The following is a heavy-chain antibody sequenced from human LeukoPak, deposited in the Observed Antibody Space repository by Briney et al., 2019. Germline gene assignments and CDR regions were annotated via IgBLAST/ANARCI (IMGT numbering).Heavy chain of an antibody. CDR3: ARDKLGYSYGFYHDY. Sequence: ASVKVSCKASGYTFTSYGISRVRQAPGQGLEGMGWSSAYNGNTNYAQKLQGRVTMTTDTSTSAAYMELRSLRSDDTAVYYCARDKLGYSYGFYHDYWGQGTLVTVSS. CDR2: SSAYNGNT. CDR1: GYTFTSYG. J-gene: IGHJ4*02. D-gene: IGHD5-18*01. V-gene: IGHV1-18*01.